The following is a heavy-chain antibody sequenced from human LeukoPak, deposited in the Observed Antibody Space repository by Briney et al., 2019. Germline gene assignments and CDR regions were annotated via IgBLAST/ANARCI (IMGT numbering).Heavy chain of an antibody. J-gene: IGHJ4*02. CDR1: GGSISSYY. D-gene: IGHD4-23*01. CDR2: IYYSGST. Sequence: SETLSLTCTVSGGSISSYYWSWIRQPPGKGLEWIGYIYYSGSTNYNPSLKSRVTISVDTSKNQFSLKLSSVTAADTAVYYCARHYGGNRRCYFDYWGQGTLVTVSS. V-gene: IGHV4-59*01. CDR3: ARHYGGNRRCYFDY.